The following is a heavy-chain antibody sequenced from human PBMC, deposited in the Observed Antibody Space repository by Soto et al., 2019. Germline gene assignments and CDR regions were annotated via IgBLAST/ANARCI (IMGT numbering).Heavy chain of an antibody. J-gene: IGHJ4*02. CDR2: IYHSGST. V-gene: IGHV4-38-2*01. CDR1: GGSFSGYY. Sequence: SETLSLTCAVYGGSFSGYYWGWIRQPPGKGLEWIGSIYHSGSTYYNPSLKSRVTISVDTSKNQFSLKLSSVTAADTAVYYCAIGPRMWLAGGGYWGQGTQVTVSS. CDR3: AIGPRMWLAGGGY. D-gene: IGHD6-19*01.